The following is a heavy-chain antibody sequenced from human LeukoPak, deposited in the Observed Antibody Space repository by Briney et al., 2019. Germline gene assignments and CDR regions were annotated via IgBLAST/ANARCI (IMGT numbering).Heavy chain of an antibody. D-gene: IGHD2-2*01. V-gene: IGHV3-9*01. CDR2: ISWNSGSI. CDR1: GFTFDDYA. CDR3: VKVGDCSSTSCRHFDY. J-gene: IGHJ4*02. Sequence: GGSLRLSCAASGFTFDDYAMHWVRQAPGKGLEWVSGISWNSGSIGYADSVKGRFTISRDNAKNSLYLQMNSLRAEDTALYYCVKVGDCSSTSCRHFDYWGQGTLVTVSS.